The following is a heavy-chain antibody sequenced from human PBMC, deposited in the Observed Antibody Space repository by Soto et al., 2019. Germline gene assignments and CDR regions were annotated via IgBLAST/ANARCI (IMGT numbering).Heavy chain of an antibody. CDR2: INPDNGNT. V-gene: IGHV1-3*01. CDR3: ARGIATGQLDP. J-gene: IGHJ5*02. D-gene: IGHD2-15*01. CDR1: GYTFTRYT. Sequence: ASVKVACKASGYTFTRYTMNWVRQAPGQRLEWMGWINPDNGNTKSSQKFQDRVIITRDTSASTAYMDLSSLRSEDTAVYYCARGIATGQLDPWGQGTLVTVSS.